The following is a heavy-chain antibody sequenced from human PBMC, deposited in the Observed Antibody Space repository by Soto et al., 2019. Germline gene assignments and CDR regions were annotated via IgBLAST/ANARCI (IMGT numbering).Heavy chain of an antibody. D-gene: IGHD5-12*01. CDR1: GFTFSSYS. Sequence: GGSLRLSCAASGFTFSSYSMHWVRQAPGKGLEWVAVISYDGSNKYYADXXXXXXXXXXXXXXXTLYLQMNSLRAEDTAVYYCARGYSGYDFXYWGQGTLVTVSS. CDR3: ARGYSGYDFXY. V-gene: IGHV3-30-3*01. J-gene: IGHJ4*02. CDR2: ISYDGSNK.